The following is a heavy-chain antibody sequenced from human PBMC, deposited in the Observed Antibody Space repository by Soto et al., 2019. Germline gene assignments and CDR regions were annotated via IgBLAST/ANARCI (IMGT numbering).Heavy chain of an antibody. D-gene: IGHD2-2*01. Sequence: QVQLVQSGAEVKKPGSSVKVSCKVSGGTFSSHSINWVRQAPGQGPEWMGGIIPIFGTENYAQKFQGRVTITADESTSTAYMELSSLTSADTALYSCSTSVYCSTTRCYYYYGLDVWGQGTTVIVSS. CDR3: STSVYCSTTRCYYYYGLDV. CDR2: IIPIFGTE. V-gene: IGHV1-69*01. CDR1: GGTFSSHS. J-gene: IGHJ6*02.